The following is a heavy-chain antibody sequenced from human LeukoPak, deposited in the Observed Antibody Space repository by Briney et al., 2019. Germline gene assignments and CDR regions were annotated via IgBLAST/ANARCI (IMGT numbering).Heavy chain of an antibody. V-gene: IGHV3-74*01. CDR2: INSDGSST. D-gene: IGHD3-22*01. CDR1: GFTFSSYA. CDR3: ARVIADNSAYYRNFDF. Sequence: PGGSLRLSCAASGFTFSSYAMSWVRQAPGKGLVWVSRINSDGSSTNYADSVKGRFTISRDNAKNTLYLQMNSLRAEDTAMYYCARVIADNSAYYRNFDFWGQGTLVTVSS. J-gene: IGHJ4*02.